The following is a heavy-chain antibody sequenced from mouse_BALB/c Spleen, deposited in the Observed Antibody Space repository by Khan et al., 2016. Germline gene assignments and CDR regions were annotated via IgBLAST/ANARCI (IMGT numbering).Heavy chain of an antibody. V-gene: IGHV1-12*01. Sequence: QVQLQQPGAELVKPGASVKMSCKASGYTFTSYNMHWVKQTPGQGLEWIGAIYPGNGDTSYNQKFKGKATLTADKSSSTAYMQLSSLTSEDSAVYDGAREGNYFDYWGQGTTLTVSS. CDR2: IYPGNGDT. D-gene: IGHD2-14*01. J-gene: IGHJ2*01. CDR1: GYTFTSYN. CDR3: AREGNYFDY.